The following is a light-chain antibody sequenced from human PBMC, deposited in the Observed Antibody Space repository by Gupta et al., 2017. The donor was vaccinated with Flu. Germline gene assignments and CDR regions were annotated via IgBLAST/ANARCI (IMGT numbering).Light chain of an antibody. J-gene: IGLJ1*01. V-gene: IGLV2-14*01. CDR2: EVS. CDR1: SSDVGGYNY. CDR3: SSYTSSIPYV. Sequence: QSALTQPASVSGSPGQSITISCSGTSSDVGGYNYVSWYQQHPGKAPKLMIYEVSNRPSGVSNRFSGSKSGNTASLTISGVQAEDEADYYCSSYTSSIPYVFGSGTKVTVL.